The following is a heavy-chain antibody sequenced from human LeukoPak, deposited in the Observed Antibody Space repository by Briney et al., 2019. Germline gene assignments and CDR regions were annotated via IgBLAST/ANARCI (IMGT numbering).Heavy chain of an antibody. J-gene: IGHJ4*02. CDR3: ARGRHLGSFDIVVLPAAPDGTYYFDC. Sequence: SETLSLTCAVYGGSFSGYYWSWIRQPPGKGLEWIGEINHSGSTNYNASLKGRVTISVDTSKNQFSLKLSSVTAADTAVYYCARGRHLGSFDIVVLPAAPDGTYYFDCWGQGTLVTVSS. D-gene: IGHD2-2*01. CDR2: INHSGST. V-gene: IGHV4-34*01. CDR1: GGSFSGYY.